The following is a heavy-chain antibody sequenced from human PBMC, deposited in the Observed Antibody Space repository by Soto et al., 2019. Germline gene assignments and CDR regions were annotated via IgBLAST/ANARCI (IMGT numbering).Heavy chain of an antibody. Sequence: ASETLSLTCTVSGGSISSGGYYWSWIRQHPGKGLEWIGYIYYSGSTYYNPSLKSRVTISVDTSKSQFSLKPSSVTAADTAVYYCARLAAAGNYYFDYWGQGTLVTVSS. CDR2: IYYSGST. V-gene: IGHV4-31*03. CDR1: GGSISSGGYY. D-gene: IGHD6-13*01. CDR3: ARLAAAGNYYFDY. J-gene: IGHJ4*02.